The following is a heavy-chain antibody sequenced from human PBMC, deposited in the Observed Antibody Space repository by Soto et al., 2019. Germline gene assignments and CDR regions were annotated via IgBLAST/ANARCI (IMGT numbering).Heavy chain of an antibody. D-gene: IGHD6-19*01. CDR3: AKDRGLVRSFYFDY. CDR2: ISWSSGSI. V-gene: IGHV3-9*01. J-gene: IGHJ4*02. Sequence: EVQLVESGGGLVQPCRSLRLSCAASGFTFDDYAMHWFRQAPGKGLEWVSGISWSSGSIGYADSVKGRFTISRDNAKNSLYLQMNSLRAEDTALYYCAKDRGLVRSFYFDYWGQGTLVTVSS. CDR1: GFTFDDYA.